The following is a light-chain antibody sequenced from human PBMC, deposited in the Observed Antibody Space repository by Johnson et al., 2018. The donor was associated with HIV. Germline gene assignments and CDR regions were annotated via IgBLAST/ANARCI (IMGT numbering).Light chain of an antibody. V-gene: IGLV1-51*01. CDR1: SSNIGNNY. CDR3: GTWDNSLNVSV. J-gene: IGLJ1*01. CDR2: DNN. Sequence: QSVLTQPPSVSAAPGQKVTISCSGSSSNIGNNYVSWYQQLPGTAPKLLIYDNNKRPSGIPDRFSGSKSGPSATLGITGLQTGDEAYYYCGTWDNSLNVSVFGTGTKFTVL.